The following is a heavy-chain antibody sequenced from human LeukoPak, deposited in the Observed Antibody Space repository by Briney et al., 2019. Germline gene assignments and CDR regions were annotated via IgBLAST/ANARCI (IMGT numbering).Heavy chain of an antibody. V-gene: IGHV3-48*04. CDR2: ISSSSSTI. D-gene: IGHD3-3*01. CDR3: ARDEVDFWSGYPSRWFDP. J-gene: IGHJ5*02. CDR1: GFTFSSYS. Sequence: GGSLRLSCAASGFTFSSYSMNWVRQAPGKGLEWVSYISSSSSTIYYADSVKGRFTISRDNAKNSLYLQMNGLRAEDTAVYYCARDEVDFWSGYPSRWFDPWGQGTLVTVSS.